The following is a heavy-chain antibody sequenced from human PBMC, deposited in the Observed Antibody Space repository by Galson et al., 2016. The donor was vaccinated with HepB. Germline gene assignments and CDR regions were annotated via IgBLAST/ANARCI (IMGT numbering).Heavy chain of an antibody. J-gene: IGHJ4*02. CDR2: IYPSGDTT. D-gene: IGHD2-2*01. V-gene: IGHV1-46*01. CDR3: VREGLPEVKYFDY. Sequence: SVKVSCKASGYTITSYYMHWVRQAPGQGLEWMDVIYPSGDTTNYSQRFRGRVTMTRDTSTNTVYMELSSLRSEDTAVYYCVREGLPEVKYFDYWGQGTLVTVSS. CDR1: GYTITSYY.